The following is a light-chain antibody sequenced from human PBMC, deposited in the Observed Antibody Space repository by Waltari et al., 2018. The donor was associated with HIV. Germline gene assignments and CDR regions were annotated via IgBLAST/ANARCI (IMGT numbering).Light chain of an antibody. Sequence: QSALPPPASVSGPPGPPTPTPCTAPSSDVGGSTYVSWYQQHPGKAPKLMIYDVSNRPSGVSNRFSGSKSGNTASLTISGLQAEDEADYYCSSYTSSSTRVFGGGTKLTVL. CDR2: DVS. CDR3: SSYTSSSTRV. CDR1: SSDVGGSTY. J-gene: IGLJ3*02. V-gene: IGLV2-14*03.